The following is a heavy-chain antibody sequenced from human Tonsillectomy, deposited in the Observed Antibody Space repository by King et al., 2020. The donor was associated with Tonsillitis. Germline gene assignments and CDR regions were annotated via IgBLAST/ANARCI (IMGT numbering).Heavy chain of an antibody. Sequence: GQLVQSGAEVKKPGASVKVSCKASGYTFSGYYMHWVRQAPGQGLEWMGWINPNSGGTNDAQKFQGRVTLNRDTSISTAYMEMSRLRSDDTAVYYCASDYCTNGVCSWFDPWGQGTLVTVSS. V-gene: IGHV1-2*02. CDR2: INPNSGGT. CDR3: ASDYCTNGVCSWFDP. CDR1: GYTFSGYY. D-gene: IGHD2-8*01. J-gene: IGHJ5*02.